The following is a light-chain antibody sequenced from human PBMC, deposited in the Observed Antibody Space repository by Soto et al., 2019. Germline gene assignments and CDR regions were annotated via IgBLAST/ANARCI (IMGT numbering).Light chain of an antibody. CDR2: GAS. CDR3: QHYNNWVGT. CDR1: QTISSN. V-gene: IGKV3-15*01. Sequence: EVVMTQSRATLAVSPGERATLSCRANQTISSNLAWYQQKPGQAPRLLIYGASTRATGIPARFSGSGSGTEFTLTISSLQSEDFTVYYCQHYNNWVGTFGGGTTGDI. J-gene: IGKJ4*01.